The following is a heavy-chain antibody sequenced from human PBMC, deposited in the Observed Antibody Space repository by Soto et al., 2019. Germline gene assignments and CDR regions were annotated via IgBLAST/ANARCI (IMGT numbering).Heavy chain of an antibody. Sequence: QLQLQASGPGLVKPSATLSLTCTVSGGAISSSSYYWGWIRKPPGKGLEWIGSIYYSGSTYYNPSLMCRVTISVDKAKNQFPLTLSSVTAADTAVYYCASQESIWLPHVDYWGQGTLVTVSS. CDR2: IYYSGST. D-gene: IGHD3-3*01. V-gene: IGHV4-39*01. J-gene: IGHJ4*02. CDR1: GGAISSSSYY. CDR3: ASQESIWLPHVDY.